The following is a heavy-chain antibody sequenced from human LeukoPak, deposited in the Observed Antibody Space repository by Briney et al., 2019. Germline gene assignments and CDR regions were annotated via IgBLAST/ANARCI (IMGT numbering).Heavy chain of an antibody. CDR3: ARQLGGRFDY. CDR2: MNPNSGNT. J-gene: IGHJ4*02. Sequence: GASXKVSCKASGYTFTSYDINWVRQATGQGLEGMGWMNPNSGNTGYAQKFQGRVTMTRNTSISTAYMGLSSLRSEDTAVYYCARQLGGRFDYWGQGTLVTVSS. D-gene: IGHD1-1*01. V-gene: IGHV1-8*01. CDR1: GYTFTSYD.